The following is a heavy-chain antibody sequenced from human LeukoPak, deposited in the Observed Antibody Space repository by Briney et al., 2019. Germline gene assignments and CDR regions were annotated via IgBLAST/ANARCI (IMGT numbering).Heavy chain of an antibody. V-gene: IGHV4-4*09. CDR3: APTVGYSGYDYPYYSYMDV. J-gene: IGHJ6*03. Sequence: PSETLSLACTVSGGSISCYYWSWIRQPPGKGLEWIGYIYTSVSTNYNPSLRSRVTRSVDTSKNQFSLKLSSVTAADTAVYYSAPTVGYSGYDYPYYSYMDVWGKGTTVPVSS. CDR2: IYTSVST. CDR1: GGSISCYY. D-gene: IGHD5-12*01.